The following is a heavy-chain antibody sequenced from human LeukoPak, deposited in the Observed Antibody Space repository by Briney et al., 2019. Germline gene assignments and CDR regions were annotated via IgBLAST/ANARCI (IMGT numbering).Heavy chain of an antibody. J-gene: IGHJ6*03. Sequence: SETLSLTCTVSGGSISSGSYYWSWIRQPAGKGLEWIGRIYTSGSTSYNPSLKSRVTISVDTSKNQFSLKLSSVTAADTAVYYCARDLGYYYYYYYMDVWGKGTTVTVSS. CDR3: ARDLGYYYYYYYMDV. V-gene: IGHV4-61*02. CDR2: IYTSGST. CDR1: GGSISSGSYY.